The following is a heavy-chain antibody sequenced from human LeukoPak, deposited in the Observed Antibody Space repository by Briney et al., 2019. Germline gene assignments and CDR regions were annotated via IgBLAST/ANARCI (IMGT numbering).Heavy chain of an antibody. CDR1: GGSFTLTSHA. D-gene: IGHD3-22*01. V-gene: IGHV1-69*13. J-gene: IGHJ3*02. CDR2: IIPIYGSA. Sequence: SVKVSCKASGGSFTLTSHAISWVRQAPGQGLEWMGGIIPIYGSATYAQKFQGRVTITSDESTRTVYMELSSLRPDDSAVHYCAGFFYDNSGDAFDIWGQGTMVTVSS. CDR3: AGFFYDNSGDAFDI.